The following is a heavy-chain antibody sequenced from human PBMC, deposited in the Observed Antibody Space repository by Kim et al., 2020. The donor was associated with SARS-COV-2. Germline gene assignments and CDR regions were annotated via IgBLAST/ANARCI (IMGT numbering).Heavy chain of an antibody. D-gene: IGHD5-12*01. J-gene: IGHJ6*03. Sequence: GGSLRLSCAASGFTFSDYGMHWVRQAPGKGLEWVAVISYDGNNKYYGDSVKGRFTISRDNSKNTLYLQMNSLRAEDTAVYYCAKAVDVDYYMDVWGKGTT. CDR2: ISYDGNNK. V-gene: IGHV3-30*18. CDR3: AKAVDVDYYMDV. CDR1: GFTFSDYG.